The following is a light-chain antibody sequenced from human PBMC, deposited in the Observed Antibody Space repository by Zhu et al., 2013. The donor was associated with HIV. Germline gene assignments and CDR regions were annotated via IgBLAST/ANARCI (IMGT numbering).Light chain of an antibody. CDR3: QQYYDWPPWT. CDR2: GVS. CDR1: QSVSSN. Sequence: EIVMTQSPATLSVSPGERATLSCRASQSVSSNLAWYQQKPGQAPRLLIYGVSSRATGVPARFSGSGSGTEFTLTISSLQAEDVAVFYXQQYYDWPPWTFGQGTKVEIK. J-gene: IGKJ1*01. V-gene: IGKV3-15*01.